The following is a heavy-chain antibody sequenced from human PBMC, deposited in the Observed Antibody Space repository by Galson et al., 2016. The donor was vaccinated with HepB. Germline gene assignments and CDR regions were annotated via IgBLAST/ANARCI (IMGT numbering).Heavy chain of an antibody. CDR2: ISSSSSYI. Sequence: SLRLSCAASGFTCSSYSMNWVRQAPGKGLEWVSSISSSSSYIYYADSVKGRFTISRDNAKNSLYLQMNSLRAEDTAVYYCARGDIVRAIFDYWGQGTLVTVSS. J-gene: IGHJ4*02. V-gene: IGHV3-21*01. CDR1: GFTCSSYS. CDR3: ARGDIVRAIFDY. D-gene: IGHD1-26*01.